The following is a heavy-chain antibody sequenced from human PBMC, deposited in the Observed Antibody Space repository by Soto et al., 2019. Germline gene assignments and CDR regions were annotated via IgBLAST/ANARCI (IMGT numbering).Heavy chain of an antibody. CDR3: AKDRYDFWSGFGLVDY. Sequence: GGSLRLSCAASGFTFSSYAMSWVRQAPGKGLEWVSAISGSGGSTYYADSVKGRFTISRDNSKNTLYLQMNSLRAEDTAVYYCAKDRYDFWSGFGLVDYWGQGTLVTVSS. CDR1: GFTFSSYA. J-gene: IGHJ4*02. D-gene: IGHD3-3*01. V-gene: IGHV3-23*01. CDR2: ISGSGGST.